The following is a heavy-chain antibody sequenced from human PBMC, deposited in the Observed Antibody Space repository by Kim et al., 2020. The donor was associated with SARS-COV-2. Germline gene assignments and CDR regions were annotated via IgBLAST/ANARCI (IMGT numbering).Heavy chain of an antibody. J-gene: IGHJ6*02. D-gene: IGHD1-26*01. CDR1: GFTFDDYA. CDR2: ISWNSGSI. CDR3: AKDKGGSHRSYYGMDV. Sequence: GGSLRLSCAASGFTFDDYAMHWVRQAPGKGLEWVSGISWNSGSIGYADSVKGRFTISRDNAKNSLYLQMNSLRAEDTALYYCAKDKGGSHRSYYGMDVWGQGTTVTVSS. V-gene: IGHV3-9*01.